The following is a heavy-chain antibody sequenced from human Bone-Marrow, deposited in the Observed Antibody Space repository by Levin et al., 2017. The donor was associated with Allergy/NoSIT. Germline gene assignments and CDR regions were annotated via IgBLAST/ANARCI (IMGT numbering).Heavy chain of an antibody. CDR2: IYHSGTT. D-gene: IGHD1-14*01. J-gene: IGHJ4*02. V-gene: IGHV4-30-2*01. Sequence: SETLSLTCAVSGGSISSGGYSWTWIRQPPGKGLEWIGYIYHSGTTYYNPSLKSRVTISLDRSKNQFSLKLSSVTAADTAVYYCARGPRSVSEPCHWGQGTLVTVSS. CDR3: ARGPRSVSEPCH. CDR1: GGSISSGGYS.